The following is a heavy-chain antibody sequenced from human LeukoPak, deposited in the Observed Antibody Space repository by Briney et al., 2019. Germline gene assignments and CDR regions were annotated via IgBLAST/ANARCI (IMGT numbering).Heavy chain of an antibody. CDR1: GFTFGDYA. V-gene: IGHV3-49*04. CDR2: IRSKAYGGTT. J-gene: IGHJ4*02. Sequence: LPGGSLRLSCTASGFTFGDYAMSWVRQAPGKGLEWVGFIRSKAYGGTTEYAASVKGRFTISRDDSKSIAYLQMNSLKTEDTAVYYCTSLRYQLLDYWGQGTLVTVSS. D-gene: IGHD2-2*01. CDR3: TSLRYQLLDY.